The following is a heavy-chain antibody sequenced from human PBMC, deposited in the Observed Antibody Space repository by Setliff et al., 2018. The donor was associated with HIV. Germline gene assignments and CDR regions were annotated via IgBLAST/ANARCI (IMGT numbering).Heavy chain of an antibody. D-gene: IGHD3-3*01. J-gene: IGHJ6*03. CDR1: GFTVSSSY. CDR3: ARDTRFLESLYGVTDYFFMDV. V-gene: IGHV3-53*01. CDR2: IYSGGST. Sequence: PGGSLRLSCAASGFTVSSSYMSWVRPAPGKGLEWVSLIYSGGSTYYADSVKGRFTISRDNSKNTLYLQMNSLRAEDTAVYYCARDTRFLESLYGVTDYFFMDVWGKGTTVTVSS.